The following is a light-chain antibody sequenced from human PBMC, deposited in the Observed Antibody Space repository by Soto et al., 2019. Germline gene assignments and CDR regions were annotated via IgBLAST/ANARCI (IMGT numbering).Light chain of an antibody. V-gene: IGLV2-14*01. CDR1: SSDVGGYNY. CDR3: SSYTSSRTRHDV. Sequence: QSALTQPASVSGSPGQSITISCTGTSSDVGGYNYVSWYQQHPGKAPKLMIYEVSNRPSGVSNRFSGSKSGNTASLTISGLQAEDEADYYCSSYTSSRTRHDVFGPGTKVTVL. CDR2: EVS. J-gene: IGLJ1*01.